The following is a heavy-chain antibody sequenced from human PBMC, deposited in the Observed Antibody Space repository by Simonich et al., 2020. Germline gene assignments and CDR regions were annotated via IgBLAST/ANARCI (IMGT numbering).Heavy chain of an antibody. V-gene: IGHV1-69*09. D-gene: IGHD2-15*01. Sequence: QVQLVQSGAEVKKPGSSVKVSCKASGGTFSSYAISWVRQAPGQGLEWIERIIPILGITNSAQKFQGRVTINADKSTSTAYMELSSLRSEDTAVYYCARGGLADRRIVYYYYMDVWGKGTTVTVSS. CDR1: GGTFSSYA. J-gene: IGHJ6*03. CDR3: ARGGLADRRIVYYYYMDV. CDR2: IIPILGIT.